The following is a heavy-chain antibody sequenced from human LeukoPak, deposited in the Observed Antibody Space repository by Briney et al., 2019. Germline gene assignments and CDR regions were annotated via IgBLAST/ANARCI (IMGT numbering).Heavy chain of an antibody. CDR2: ISSSSSYI. CDR1: GFTFSSYS. Sequence: GSLRLSCAASGFTFSSYSMNWVRQAPGKGLEWVSSISSSSSYIYYADSVKGRFTISRDNAKNSLYLQMNSLRAEDTAVYYCARDGSGSYYATTLNWFDPWGQGTLVTVSS. J-gene: IGHJ5*02. V-gene: IGHV3-21*01. D-gene: IGHD3-10*01. CDR3: ARDGSGSYYATTLNWFDP.